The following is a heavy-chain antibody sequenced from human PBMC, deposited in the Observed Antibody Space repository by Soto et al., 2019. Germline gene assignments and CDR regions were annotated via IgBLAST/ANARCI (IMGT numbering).Heavy chain of an antibody. CDR1: GYTLTELS. D-gene: IGHD3-10*01. J-gene: IGHJ4*02. Sequence: ASVKVSCKVSGYTLTELSMHWVRQAPGKGLEWMGGFDPEDGETIYAQKFQGRVTMTEDTSTDTAYMELSSLRSEDTAVYYCATDKRITMVRGVTSIDYWGQGTLVTVSS. CDR3: ATDKRITMVRGVTSIDY. CDR2: FDPEDGET. V-gene: IGHV1-24*01.